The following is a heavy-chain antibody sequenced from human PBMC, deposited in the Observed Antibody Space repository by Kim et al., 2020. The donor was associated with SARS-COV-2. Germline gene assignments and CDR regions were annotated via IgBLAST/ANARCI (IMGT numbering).Heavy chain of an antibody. V-gene: IGHV3-48*02. Sequence: GGSLRLSCATSGFTFSAYDMNWVRQAPGKGLEWLSFITKSSTTIYYADSVEGRSTISRDNAKNSLFLQMNSLRDEDTALYYCVRERMGGAFDMWGQGIMV. CDR2: ITKSSTTI. CDR3: VRERMGGAFDM. J-gene: IGHJ3*02. CDR1: GFTFSAYD. D-gene: IGHD3-16*01.